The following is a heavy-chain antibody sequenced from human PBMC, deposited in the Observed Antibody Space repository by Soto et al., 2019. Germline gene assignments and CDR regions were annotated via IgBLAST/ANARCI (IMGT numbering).Heavy chain of an antibody. V-gene: IGHV3-21*01. CDR3: ARAAGGGSYYKDAFDI. CDR2: ISSSSSYI. CDR1: GFTFSSYS. D-gene: IGHD1-26*01. Sequence: GGSLRLSCAASGFTFSSYSMNWVRQAPGKGLEWVSSISSSSSYIYYADSVKGRFTISRDNAKNSLYLQMNRLRAEDSDEYYCARAAGGGSYYKDAFDIWGQGTMVTVSS. J-gene: IGHJ3*02.